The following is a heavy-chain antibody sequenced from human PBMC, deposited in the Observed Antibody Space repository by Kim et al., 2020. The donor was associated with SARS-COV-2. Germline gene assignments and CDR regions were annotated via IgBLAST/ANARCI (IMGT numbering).Heavy chain of an antibody. V-gene: IGHV1-24*01. CDR3: ATDLSLNYPQFDY. CDR2: FDPEDGET. Sequence: ASVKVSCKVSGYTLTELSMHWVRQAPGKGLEWMGGFDPEDGETIYAQKFQGRVTMTEDTSTDTAYMELSSLRSEDTPVYYCATDLSLNYPQFDYWGQGTLVTVSS. J-gene: IGHJ4*02. CDR1: GYTLTELS. D-gene: IGHD4-4*01.